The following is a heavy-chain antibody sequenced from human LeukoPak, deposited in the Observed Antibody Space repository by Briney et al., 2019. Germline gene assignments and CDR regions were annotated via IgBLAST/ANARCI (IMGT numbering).Heavy chain of an antibody. V-gene: IGHV3-9*01. D-gene: IGHD4-17*01. CDR2: INWNSDSI. CDR1: GFTFDDYA. CDR3: AKFADLGPTVTHDY. J-gene: IGHJ4*02. Sequence: GGSLRLSCAVSGFTFDDYAMHWVRQVPGKGLEWVSGINWNSDSIGYADSVKGRFTTSRDNAKNSLYLQMNSLSHEDTATYYCAKFADLGPTVTHDYWGQGTLVTVSS.